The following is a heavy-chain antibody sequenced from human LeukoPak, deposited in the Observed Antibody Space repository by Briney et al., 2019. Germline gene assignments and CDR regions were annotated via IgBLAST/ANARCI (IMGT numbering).Heavy chain of an antibody. Sequence: GGSLRLSCAASGFSFSVYWMHWVRQAPGKGPVWVSRIKTDGSITYYADSVQGRFTISRDNSKNTLYLQMNSLRAEDTAVYYCARSGYKALLPARRVYYFDYWGQGTLVTVSS. CDR3: ARSGYKALLPARRVYYFDY. V-gene: IGHV3-74*01. CDR1: GFSFSVYW. CDR2: IKTDGSIT. J-gene: IGHJ4*02. D-gene: IGHD5-12*01.